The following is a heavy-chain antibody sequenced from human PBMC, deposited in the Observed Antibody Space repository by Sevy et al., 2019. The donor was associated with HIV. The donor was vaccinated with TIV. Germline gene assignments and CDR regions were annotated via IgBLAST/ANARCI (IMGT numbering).Heavy chain of an antibody. V-gene: IGHV3-53*01. J-gene: IGHJ5*02. Sequence: GGSLRLSCAASGFIVNSDYMSWVGQAPGKGLESVSVVYSGGTTYYADSVKGRFTISRDNSKNILKLQMNCLRAEDTAVYYCARHISFGELGSWFDPWGQGALVTVSS. CDR1: GFIVNSDY. CDR2: VYSGGTT. D-gene: IGHD3-10*01. CDR3: ARHISFGELGSWFDP.